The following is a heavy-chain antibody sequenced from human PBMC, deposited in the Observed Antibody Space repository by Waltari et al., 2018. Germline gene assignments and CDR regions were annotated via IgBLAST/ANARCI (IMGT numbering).Heavy chain of an antibody. Sequence: QVQLVQSGAEVKKPGSSVKVSCKASGGTFSSYAISWVRQAPGQGLEWMGWIMPSCGTANYAQKFQGRGTITADESTSTAYMELSSLRSEDTAVYYCARDSKGDGYNFYYYGMDVWGQGTTVTVSS. J-gene: IGHJ6*02. D-gene: IGHD5-12*01. CDR2: IMPSCGTA. CDR1: GGTFSSYA. CDR3: ARDSKGDGYNFYYYGMDV. V-gene: IGHV1-69*01.